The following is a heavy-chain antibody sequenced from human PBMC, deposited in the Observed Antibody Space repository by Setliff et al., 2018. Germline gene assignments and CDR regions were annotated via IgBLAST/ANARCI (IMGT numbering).Heavy chain of an antibody. Sequence: GGSLRLSCAASGFTFSTYSLIWVRQAPGTGLEWVSSISPSSSHIYYADSVKGRFTISRDNSKNTLYLQMNSLRAEDTAVYYCAKDFRDLGYSDYWGQGTLVTVSS. CDR3: AKDFRDLGYSDY. CDR1: GFTFSTYS. V-gene: IGHV3-21*04. CDR2: ISPSSSHI. J-gene: IGHJ4*02.